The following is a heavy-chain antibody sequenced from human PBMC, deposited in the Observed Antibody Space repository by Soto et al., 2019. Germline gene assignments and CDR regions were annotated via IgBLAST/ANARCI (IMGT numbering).Heavy chain of an antibody. J-gene: IGHJ6*03. Sequence: GESLKISWKGSGYSFTSDLIGWVRQMPGKGLEWMGIIYPGDSDTRYSPSFQGQVTISADKSISTAYLQWSSLKASDTAMYYCARQSIAARPSPYYYYMDVWGKGTTVTVSS. CDR1: GYSFTSDL. D-gene: IGHD6-6*01. CDR3: ARQSIAARPSPYYYYMDV. CDR2: IYPGDSDT. V-gene: IGHV5-51*01.